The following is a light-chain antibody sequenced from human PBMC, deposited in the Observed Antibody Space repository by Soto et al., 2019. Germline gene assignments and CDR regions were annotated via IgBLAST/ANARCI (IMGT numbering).Light chain of an antibody. J-gene: IGKJ4*01. Sequence: DIQMTQSPFSLSASVGDRVAITCRASQSISSYLNWYQQKPGKAPKLLIYAASTLQSGVPSRFSGSGSGTDFTLTISCLQSEDFATYYCQRYYSYPLTFGGGTKWIS. CDR2: AAS. V-gene: IGKV1-39*01. CDR3: QRYYSYPLT. CDR1: QSISSY.